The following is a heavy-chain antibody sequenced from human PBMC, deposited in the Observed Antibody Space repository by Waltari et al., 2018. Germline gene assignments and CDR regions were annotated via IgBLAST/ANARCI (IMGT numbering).Heavy chain of an antibody. V-gene: IGHV3-23*01. D-gene: IGHD6-6*01. CDR1: GVTFSSYA. CDR3: ANRAGGSSSTGD. CDR2: ISGSGGST. Sequence: EVQLLESGGGLVQPGGSLRLSCAASGVTFSSYAMSWVRQAPGKGLEWVSAISGSGGSTYYADSVKGRFTISRDNSKNTLYLQMNSLRAEDTAVYYCANRAGGSSSTGDWGQGTLVTVSS. J-gene: IGHJ4*02.